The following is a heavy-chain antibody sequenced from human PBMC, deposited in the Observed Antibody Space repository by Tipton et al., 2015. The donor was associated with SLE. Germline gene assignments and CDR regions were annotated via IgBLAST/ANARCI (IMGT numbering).Heavy chain of an antibody. D-gene: IGHD6-19*01. CDR2: IYHSGST. V-gene: IGHV4-38-2*02. J-gene: IGHJ4*02. CDR1: GYSISSGYY. CDR3: ARDAYSSPFDS. Sequence: PGLVKPSETLSLTCGVSGYSISSGYYWGWIRQPPGKGLEWIGSIYHSGSTYYNPSLNSRVTISVDTSKNLFSLNLSSATAADAAVYYCARDAYSSPFDSWGQGTLVTVS.